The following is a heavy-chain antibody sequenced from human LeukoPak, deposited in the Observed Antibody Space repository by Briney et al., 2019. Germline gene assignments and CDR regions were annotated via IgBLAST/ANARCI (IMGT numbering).Heavy chain of an antibody. CDR1: GFTFTNYA. D-gene: IGHD1-26*01. CDR3: AKDSRTGSPRAFDS. J-gene: IGHJ4*02. CDR2: ITIGGTT. V-gene: IGHV3-23*01. Sequence: PGGSLRLSCAASGFTFTNYAMTWFRQAPGKGLEWVSTITIGGTTYHADSVKGRFTISRDNSKNTLYLQMNSLRPEDTAVYSCAKDSRTGSPRAFDSWGQGTLVIASS.